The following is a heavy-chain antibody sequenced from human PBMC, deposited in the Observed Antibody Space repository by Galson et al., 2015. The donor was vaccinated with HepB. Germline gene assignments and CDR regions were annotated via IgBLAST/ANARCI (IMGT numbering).Heavy chain of an antibody. Sequence: SLRLSCAASGFTFSSYAMSWVRQAPGKGLEWVSAISGSGGSTYYADSVKGRFTISRDNSKNTLYLQMNSLRAEDTAVYYCAKDLWVGATLGVYFDYWGQGTLVTVSS. J-gene: IGHJ4*02. V-gene: IGHV3-23*01. CDR3: AKDLWVGATLGVYFDY. D-gene: IGHD1-26*01. CDR1: GFTFSSYA. CDR2: ISGSGGST.